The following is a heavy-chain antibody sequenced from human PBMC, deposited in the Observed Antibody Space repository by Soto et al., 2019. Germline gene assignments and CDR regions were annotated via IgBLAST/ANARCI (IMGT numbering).Heavy chain of an antibody. CDR3: ARRGSYGSGSYILYYFDY. CDR1: GGSISNSSYY. D-gene: IGHD3-10*01. V-gene: IGHV4-39*01. J-gene: IGHJ4*02. Sequence: SETLSLTCTVSGGSISNSSYYWGWIRQPPGKGLEWIGSIYYSGSTYYNPSLKSRVTISVDTSKNQFSLKLSSVTAADTAVYYCARRGSYGSGSYILYYFDYWGQGTLVTVSS. CDR2: IYYSGST.